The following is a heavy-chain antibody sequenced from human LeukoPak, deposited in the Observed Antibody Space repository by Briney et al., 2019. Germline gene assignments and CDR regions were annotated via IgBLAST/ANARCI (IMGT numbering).Heavy chain of an antibody. V-gene: IGHV3-74*01. CDR3: ARELHGLRDVFDI. J-gene: IGHJ3*02. Sequence: GGSLRLSCAASGFTFSSYWMHWVRQTPGKGLVWVSRISSDGSSRTYADSVKGRFTISRDNAKNTLYLQMNSLRAEDTAVYYCARELHGLRDVFDIWGQGTMVTVSS. CDR2: ISSDGSSR. D-gene: IGHD3/OR15-3a*01. CDR1: GFTFSSYW.